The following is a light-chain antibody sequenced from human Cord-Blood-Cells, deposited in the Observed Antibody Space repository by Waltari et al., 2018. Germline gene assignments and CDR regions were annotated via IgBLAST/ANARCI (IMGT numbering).Light chain of an antibody. CDR1: SSDVGGYNY. CDR2: DVS. V-gene: IGLV2-23*02. CDR3: CSYAGSSTSV. Sequence: QSALTQPASVSGSPGQSITISCTGTSSDVGGYNYVSWYQQHPGKAPKLMIYDVSKRPSGVSNRFSGSKSGNTASLTISGLQAEDEADYYCCSYAGSSTSVFGGGTKLTVL. J-gene: IGLJ3*02.